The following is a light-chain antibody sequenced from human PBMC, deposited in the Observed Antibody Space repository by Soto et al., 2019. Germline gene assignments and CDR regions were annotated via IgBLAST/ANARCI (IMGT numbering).Light chain of an antibody. CDR3: QQYGSSPIT. V-gene: IGKV3-20*01. CDR2: GAS. J-gene: IGKJ5*01. CDR1: QSVSSNF. Sequence: EIVLTQSPGTLSLSPGERATLSCRASQSVSSNFLAWYQQKPGQAPRLLIYGASTRATGIPDRFSGSGSGTDFTLTIRGLEPEDAAVYYCQQYGSSPITFGQGTRLEIK.